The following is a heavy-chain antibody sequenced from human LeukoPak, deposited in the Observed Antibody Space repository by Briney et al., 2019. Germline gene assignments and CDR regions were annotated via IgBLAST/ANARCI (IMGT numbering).Heavy chain of an antibody. CDR1: GGTFSSYA. J-gene: IGHJ2*01. CDR2: IIPIFGTT. Sequence: SVKVSCKASGGTFSSYAISWVRQAPGQGLEWMGGIIPIFGTTNYAQKFQARVTITADESTSTAYMDLSSLRSEDTAVYYCARGGSLDVCCTNAVCSKERYFDLWGRGTLVTVSS. D-gene: IGHD2-8*01. V-gene: IGHV1-69*13. CDR3: ARGGSLDVCCTNAVCSKERYFDL.